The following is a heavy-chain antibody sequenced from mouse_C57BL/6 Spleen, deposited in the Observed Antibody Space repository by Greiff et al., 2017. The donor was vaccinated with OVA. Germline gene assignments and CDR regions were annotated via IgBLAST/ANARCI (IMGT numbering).Heavy chain of an antibody. D-gene: IGHD3-2*02. J-gene: IGHJ1*03. V-gene: IGHV1-19*01. CDR2: INPYNGGT. CDR1: GYTFTDYY. Sequence: VQLQQSGPVLVKPGASVKMSCKASGYTFTDYYMNWVKQSHGKSLEWIGVINPYNGGTSYNQKFKGKATLTVDKSSSTAYMELNSLTSEDSAVYYCARGGSSGPYWYFDVWGTGTTVTVSS. CDR3: ARGGSSGPYWYFDV.